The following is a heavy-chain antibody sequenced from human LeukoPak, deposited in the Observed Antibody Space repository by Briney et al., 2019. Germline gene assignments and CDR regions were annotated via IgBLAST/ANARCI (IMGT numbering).Heavy chain of an antibody. J-gene: IGHJ4*02. CDR1: GFNFSNYG. CDR2: LWYDGANK. D-gene: IGHD1-1*01. CDR3: ARDPSGSWNDVGTFDS. Sequence: GSLRLSCAASGFNFSNYGMHWVRQAPGKGLEWVALLWYDGANKNYADSVKGRFTISRDNSKNTVYLQMTSLRAEDTALYYCARDPSGSWNDVGTFDSWGQGTLVSVSS. V-gene: IGHV3-33*01.